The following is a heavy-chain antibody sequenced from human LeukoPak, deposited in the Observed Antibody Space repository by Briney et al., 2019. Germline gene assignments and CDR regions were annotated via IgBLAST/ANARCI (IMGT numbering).Heavy chain of an antibody. J-gene: IGHJ5*02. V-gene: IGHV4-4*07. CDR1: GVSISSHY. CDR2: IYNTGSA. CDR3: TRDVFFRAHNWFDP. Sequence: SETLSLTCSVSGVSISSHYWAWIRQPAGKGLEWIGRIYNTGSANYNPSLKSRVSMSLDTSKNQFSLNLTSVTAADTAVYYCTRDVFFRAHNWFDPWGQETLVTVSS. D-gene: IGHD2/OR15-2a*01.